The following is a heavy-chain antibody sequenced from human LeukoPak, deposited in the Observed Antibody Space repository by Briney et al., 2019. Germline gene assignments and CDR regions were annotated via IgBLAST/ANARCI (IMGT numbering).Heavy chain of an antibody. Sequence: GGSLRLSCGASGFTVSTNYMSWVRQAPGKGLEWVSVIYSGGSTYYADSVKGRFTISRDNSKNTLYLQMNSLRAEDTAVYYCARDRVTRGYSYGTPLYGMDVWGQGTTVTVSS. D-gene: IGHD5-18*01. CDR2: IYSGGST. CDR1: GFTVSTNY. V-gene: IGHV3-53*01. J-gene: IGHJ6*02. CDR3: ARDRVTRGYSYGTPLYGMDV.